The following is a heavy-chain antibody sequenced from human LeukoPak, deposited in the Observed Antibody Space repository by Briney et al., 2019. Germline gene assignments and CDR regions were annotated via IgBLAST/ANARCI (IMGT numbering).Heavy chain of an antibody. D-gene: IGHD4-23*01. CDR3: ACWGGGNQGH. Sequence: ASVKVSCKASGYTFTAYYMHWVRQAPGQGLEWMGRINPNSGDTIYAQNFQGRVTVTRDTSISTAYMELSRLRSDDTAVYYCACWGGGNQGHRGRGTLVTVSS. CDR1: GYTFTAYY. J-gene: IGHJ4*02. V-gene: IGHV1-2*06. CDR2: INPNSGDT.